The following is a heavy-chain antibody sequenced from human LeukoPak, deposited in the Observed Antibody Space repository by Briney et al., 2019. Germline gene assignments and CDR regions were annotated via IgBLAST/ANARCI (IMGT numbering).Heavy chain of an antibody. D-gene: IGHD3-22*01. V-gene: IGHV2-5*01. Sequence: SGPTLVNPTQTLTLTCTFCGFSRRTRGVGVGWIRQPPGKALEWLTLSYWNDDKLYSPSLKSRLTITNDTSKNQVVLTMTNMDPVDTATYYCAHIPPFWYYDSSGTNDAFDIWGQGTRVTVSS. CDR2: SYWNDDK. J-gene: IGHJ3*02. CDR3: AHIPPFWYYDSSGTNDAFDI. CDR1: GFSRRTRGVG.